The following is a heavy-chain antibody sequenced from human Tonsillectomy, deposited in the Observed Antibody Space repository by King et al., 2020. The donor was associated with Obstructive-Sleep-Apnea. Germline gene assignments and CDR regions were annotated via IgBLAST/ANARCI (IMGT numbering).Heavy chain of an antibody. CDR1: GFTFSSYA. Sequence: QLVQSGGGLVQPGGSLRLSCAASGFTFSSYAMSWVRQAPGKGLEWVSAISGSGGSTYYADSVKGRFTISRDNSKNTLYLQMNSLRAEDTAVYYCAKKVGFDWLPFNGMDVWGQGTTVTVSS. J-gene: IGHJ6*02. D-gene: IGHD3-9*01. CDR2: ISGSGGST. CDR3: AKKVGFDWLPFNGMDV. V-gene: IGHV3-23*04.